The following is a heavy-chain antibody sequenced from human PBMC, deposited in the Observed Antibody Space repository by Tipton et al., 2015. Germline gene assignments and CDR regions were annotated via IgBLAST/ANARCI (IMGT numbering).Heavy chain of an antibody. J-gene: IGHJ3*02. D-gene: IGHD4-23*01. CDR2: IDHSGTT. CDR3: ASETYGGRDAFDI. CDR1: GGVVGTGSYF. V-gene: IGHV4-61*01. Sequence: TLSLTCTVSGGVVGTGSYFWSWIRQPPGRGLEWIGYIDHSGTTNYNPSLKSRVTISVDTSKNQFSLKLTSVSAADAAVYYCASETYGGRDAFDIWGQGTMVTVSS.